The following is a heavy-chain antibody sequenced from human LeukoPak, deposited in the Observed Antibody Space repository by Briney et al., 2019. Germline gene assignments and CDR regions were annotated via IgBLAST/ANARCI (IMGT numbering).Heavy chain of an antibody. CDR3: ARLYQTGPVVPAAIIQYYYYMDV. V-gene: IGHV4-4*09. D-gene: IGHD2-2*01. CDR1: GGSISSYY. CDR2: IYTSGST. Sequence: PSETLSLTCTVSGGSISSYYWSWIRQPPGKGLEWIGYIYTSGSTNYNPSLKSRVTISVDTSKNQFSLKLSSVTAADTAVYYCARLYQTGPVVPAAIIQYYYYMDVWGKGTTVTVSS. J-gene: IGHJ6*03.